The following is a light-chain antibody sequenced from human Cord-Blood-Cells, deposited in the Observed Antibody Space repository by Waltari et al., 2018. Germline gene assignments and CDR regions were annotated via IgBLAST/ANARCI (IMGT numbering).Light chain of an antibody. Sequence: HSALTQPASVSGSPGQSITISCTGTSSDISGYNYVPWYQQHPGKATNTMIYEVSNRPSGVSNRFSDSKSGNTASLTISGLQAEDEADYYCSSYTSSSNPYVFGTGHKVTVL. CDR3: SSYTSSSNPYV. J-gene: IGLJ1*01. V-gene: IGLV2-14*01. CDR2: EVS. CDR1: SSDISGYNY.